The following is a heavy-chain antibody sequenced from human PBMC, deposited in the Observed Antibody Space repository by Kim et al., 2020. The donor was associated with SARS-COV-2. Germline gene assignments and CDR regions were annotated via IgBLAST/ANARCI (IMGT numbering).Heavy chain of an antibody. CDR1: GYTFTGYY. J-gene: IGHJ4*02. V-gene: IGHV1-2*06. CDR3: ARDRRRIAAAGHPNHFDY. D-gene: IGHD6-13*01. CDR2: INPNSGGT. Sequence: ASVKVSCKASGYTFTGYYMHWVRQAPGQGLEWMGRINPNSGGTNYAQKFQGRVTMTRDTSISTAYMELSRLRSDDTAVYYCARDRRRIAAAGHPNHFDYWGQGTLVTVSS.